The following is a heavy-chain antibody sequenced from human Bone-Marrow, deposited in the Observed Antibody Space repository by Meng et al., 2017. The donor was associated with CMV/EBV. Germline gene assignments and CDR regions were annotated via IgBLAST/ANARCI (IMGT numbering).Heavy chain of an antibody. CDR1: GGSISSGGYY. J-gene: IGHJ4*02. V-gene: IGHV4-31*03. D-gene: IGHD5-18*01. CDR2: IYYSGST. CDR3: ARGYLMDPAMGPHFDY. Sequence: SEPLSLTCTVSGGSISSGGYYWSWIRQHPGKGLEWIGYIYYSGSTYYNPSLKSRVTISVDTSKNQFSLKLSSVTAADTAVYYCARGYLMDPAMGPHFDYWGQGTLVTVSS.